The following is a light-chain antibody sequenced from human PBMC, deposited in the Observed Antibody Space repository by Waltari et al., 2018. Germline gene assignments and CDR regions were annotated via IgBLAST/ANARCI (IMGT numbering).Light chain of an antibody. CDR2: ANN. CDR3: QSWDSSLNGYV. V-gene: IGLV1-40*01. Sequence: QSVLTQPPSVSGAPGQRVSISCTGSSPNIGSIYHVPWYQQLPGTAPKVLIYANNNRPSGVPDRFSASKSGTSASLAITGLQVEDEADYYCQSWDSSLNGYVFGTGTKVTVL. J-gene: IGLJ1*01. CDR1: SPNIGSIYH.